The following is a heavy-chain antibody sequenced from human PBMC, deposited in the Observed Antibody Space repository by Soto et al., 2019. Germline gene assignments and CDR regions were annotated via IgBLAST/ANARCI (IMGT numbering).Heavy chain of an antibody. CDR3: ARGGHVVVVTAAFDY. V-gene: IGHV1-46*01. J-gene: IGHJ4*02. CDR1: GNTFTNYY. D-gene: IGHD2-21*02. Sequence: QVQLMQSGAEVKKPGASVKVSCKASGNTFTNYYIHWVRQAPGQGLEWVGTVNPSGGHTTYSQNFLGRVTMTRDTSTSTLYMELTSLTSDDTAVYYCARGGHVVVVTAAFDYWGQGTLVTVSS. CDR2: VNPSGGHT.